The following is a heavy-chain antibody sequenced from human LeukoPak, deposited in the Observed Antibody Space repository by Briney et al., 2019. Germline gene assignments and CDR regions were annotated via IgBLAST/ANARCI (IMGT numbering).Heavy chain of an antibody. CDR3: AREGHDYSRRYYFDY. V-gene: IGHV1-69*04. CDR1: GGTFSSYA. D-gene: IGHD4-11*01. CDR2: IIPILGIA. J-gene: IGHJ4*02. Sequence: ASVKVSCKASGGTFSSYAISWVRQAPGQGLEWMGRIIPILGIANYAQKFHGRVTITADKSTSTAYMELSSLRSEDTAVYYCAREGHDYSRRYYFDYWGQGTLVTVSS.